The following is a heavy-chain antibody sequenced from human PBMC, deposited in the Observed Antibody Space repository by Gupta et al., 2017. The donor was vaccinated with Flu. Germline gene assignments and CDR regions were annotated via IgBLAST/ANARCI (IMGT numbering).Heavy chain of an antibody. D-gene: IGHD6-13*01. CDR2: IHYSRGT. CDR1: GGSIGSYY. CDR3: ARGESWFYFYD. V-gene: IGHV4-59*01. J-gene: IGHJ4*02. Sequence: QVPLQETGPGLVRPSETLSLTCSVSGGSIGSYYWSWIRQSPGKGLEWIGYIHYSRGTKYNPALKSRVYISTDTSTNQFSLKLTSVTAADTAVYFCARGESWFYFYDWGQGTLVSVSA.